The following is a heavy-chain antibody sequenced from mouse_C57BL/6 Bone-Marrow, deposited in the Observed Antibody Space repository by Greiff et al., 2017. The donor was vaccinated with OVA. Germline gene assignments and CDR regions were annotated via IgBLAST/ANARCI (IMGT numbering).Heavy chain of an antibody. CDR2: IYPRSGNT. CDR3: ARERDRGFAY. V-gene: IGHV1-81*01. Sequence: QVQLQQSGAELARPGASVKLSCKASGYTFTSYGISWVKQRTGQGLEWIGEIYPRSGNTYYNEKFKGKATLTADKSSSTAYMELRSLTSEDSAVCFYARERDRGFAYWGQGTLVTVSA. J-gene: IGHJ3*01. D-gene: IGHD3-3*01. CDR1: GYTFTSYG.